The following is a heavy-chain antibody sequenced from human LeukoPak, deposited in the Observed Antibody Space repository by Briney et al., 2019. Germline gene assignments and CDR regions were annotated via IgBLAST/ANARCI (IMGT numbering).Heavy chain of an antibody. CDR3: ASLAAAGTYYWFDP. CDR2: INHSGST. J-gene: IGHJ5*02. D-gene: IGHD6-13*01. Sequence: SETLSLTCAVYGGSFSGYYWSWLRQPPGKGLEWIGEINHSGSTNYNPSLKSRVTISVDTSKNQFSLKLSSVTAADTAVYYCASLAAAGTYYWFDPWGQGTLVTVSS. CDR1: GGSFSGYY. V-gene: IGHV4-34*01.